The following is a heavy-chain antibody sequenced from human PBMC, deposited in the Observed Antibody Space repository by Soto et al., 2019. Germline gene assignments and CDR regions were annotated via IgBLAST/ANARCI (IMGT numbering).Heavy chain of an antibody. CDR3: ARDGRAYCSGGSCPLGWFDP. CDR1: GGSISSGGYY. J-gene: IGHJ5*02. D-gene: IGHD2-15*01. Sequence: PSETLSLTCTVSGGSISSGGYYWSWIRQHPGKGLEWIGYIYYSGSTNYNPSLKSRVTISVDTSKNQFSLKLSSVTAADTAVYYCARDGRAYCSGGSCPLGWFDPWGQGTLVTVSS. V-gene: IGHV4-61*08. CDR2: IYYSGST.